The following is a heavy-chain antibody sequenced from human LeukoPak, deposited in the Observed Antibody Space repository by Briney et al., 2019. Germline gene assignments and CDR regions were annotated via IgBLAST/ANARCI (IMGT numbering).Heavy chain of an antibody. Sequence: SVKVSCKASGGTFISYAISWVRQAPGQGLEWMGGIIPIFGTANYAQKFQGRVTITADESTSTAYMELSSLRSEDTAVYYCARDLIYYDSSGSGYYYYGMDVWGQGTTVTVSS. D-gene: IGHD3-22*01. V-gene: IGHV1-69*01. CDR2: IIPIFGTA. CDR3: ARDLIYYDSSGSGYYYYGMDV. CDR1: GGTFISYA. J-gene: IGHJ6*02.